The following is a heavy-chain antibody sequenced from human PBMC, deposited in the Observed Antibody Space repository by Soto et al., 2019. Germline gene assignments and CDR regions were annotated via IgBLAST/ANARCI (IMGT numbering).Heavy chain of an antibody. J-gene: IGHJ3*02. Sequence: QVQLVQSGAEVKRPGASVKVSCKASGYSFTSYGISWVRQAPGQGPEWMGWISAYNGNTNYAQKLQGRVTMTTDTSTSTAYMELRSLRSDDTVVYYCARDSSYYYDISGYYPPPDAFDIWGQGTMVTVSS. CDR2: ISAYNGNT. D-gene: IGHD3-22*01. CDR3: ARDSSYYYDISGYYPPPDAFDI. V-gene: IGHV1-18*01. CDR1: GYSFTSYG.